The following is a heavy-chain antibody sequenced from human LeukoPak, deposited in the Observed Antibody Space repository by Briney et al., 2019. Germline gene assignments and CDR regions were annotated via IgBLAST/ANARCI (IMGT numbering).Heavy chain of an antibody. V-gene: IGHV3-30*18. CDR3: AKDRLDYDILTGYGP. CDR1: GFTFSSYG. CDR2: ISYDGSNK. J-gene: IGHJ5*02. Sequence: GGSLRLSCAASGFTFSSYGMHWVRQAPGKGLEWVAVISYDGSNKYYADSVKGRFTISRDNSKNTLYLQMNSLRAEDTAVYYCAKDRLDYDILTGYGPWGQGTLVTVSS. D-gene: IGHD3-9*01.